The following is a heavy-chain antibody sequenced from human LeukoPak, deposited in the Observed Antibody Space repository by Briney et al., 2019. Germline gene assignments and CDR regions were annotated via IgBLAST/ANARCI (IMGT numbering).Heavy chain of an antibody. J-gene: IGHJ3*02. CDR1: GFTVSSNY. CDR2: IDSGGRA. D-gene: IGHD4-23*01. Sequence: GGSLRLSCAASGFTVSSNYMSWVRQAPGKGLEWVSVIDSGGRAYYSDCVNGRFTISRDNYKKTLYLQMNSLRAEDTAVYYCARDHISGYGGIDAFDIWGQGTMVTVSS. CDR3: ARDHISGYGGIDAFDI. V-gene: IGHV3-66*01.